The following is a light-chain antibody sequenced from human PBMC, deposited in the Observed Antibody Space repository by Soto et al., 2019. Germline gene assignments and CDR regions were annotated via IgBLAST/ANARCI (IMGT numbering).Light chain of an antibody. CDR3: QHYNSYSEA. CDR1: QAISSY. J-gene: IGKJ1*01. CDR2: AAS. V-gene: IGKV1-9*01. Sequence: DIQLTQAPSFLSASAGDRVSITCRASQAISSYLAWYQQKPGRAPKLLIYAASTLQSGVPSRFSGSGSGTEFTLTISSLQPDDFATYYCQHYNSYSEAFDQGTKVDIK.